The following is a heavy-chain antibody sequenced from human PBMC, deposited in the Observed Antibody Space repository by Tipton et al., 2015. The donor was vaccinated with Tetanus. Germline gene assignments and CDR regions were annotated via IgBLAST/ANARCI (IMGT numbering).Heavy chain of an antibody. J-gene: IGHJ5*02. CDR3: ARDPVLLWFGEPSLNTPFDP. D-gene: IGHD3-10*01. Sequence: QSGPEVKKPGASVKVSCKASGYTFTGYYMHWVRQAPGQGLEWMGRINPNSGGTNYAQKFQGRVTMTRDTSISTAYMELSRLRSDDTAVYYCARDPVLLWFGEPSLNTPFDPWGQGTLVTVSS. CDR2: INPNSGGT. CDR1: GYTFTGYY. V-gene: IGHV1-2*06.